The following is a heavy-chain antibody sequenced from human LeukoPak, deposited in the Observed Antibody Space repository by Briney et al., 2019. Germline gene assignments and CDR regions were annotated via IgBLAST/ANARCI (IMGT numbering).Heavy chain of an antibody. CDR2: IYYSGST. CDR1: GGSISSYY. CDR3: ARVSTYYYDSSGYRYFDY. D-gene: IGHD3-22*01. V-gene: IGHV4-59*01. Sequence: PSETLSLTCTVSGGSISSYYWSWIRQPPGKGLEWIGYIYYSGSTNYNPSLKSRVTISVDTSKNQFSLKPSSVTAADTAVYYCARVSTYYYDSSGYRYFDYWGQGTLVTVSS. J-gene: IGHJ4*02.